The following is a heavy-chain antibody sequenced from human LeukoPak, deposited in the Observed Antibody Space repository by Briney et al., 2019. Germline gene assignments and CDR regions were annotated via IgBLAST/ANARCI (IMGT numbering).Heavy chain of an antibody. CDR2: IYHSGST. CDR1: GFTFSSYSM. J-gene: IGHJ4*02. D-gene: IGHD3-10*01. V-gene: IGHV4-4*02. Sequence: GSLRLSCAASGFTFSSYSMNWVRQAPGKGLEWIGEIYHSGSTNYNPSLKSRVTISVDKSKNQFSLKLSSVTAADTAVYYCARAPRLWFGELLLDYWGQGTLVTVSS. CDR3: ARAPRLWFGELLLDY.